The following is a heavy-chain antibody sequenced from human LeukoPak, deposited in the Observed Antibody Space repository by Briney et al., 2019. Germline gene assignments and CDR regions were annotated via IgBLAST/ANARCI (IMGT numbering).Heavy chain of an antibody. V-gene: IGHV4-4*07. D-gene: IGHD3-22*01. Sequence: SETLSLTCTVSGGSISSYYWSWIRQPAGKGLEWIGRIYTSGSTNYNPSLKSRVTMSVDTSKNQFSLKLSSVTAADTAVYYCARGYYDSSGYYSDFGHWGQGTLVTVSS. CDR3: ARGYYDSSGYYSDFGH. J-gene: IGHJ4*02. CDR2: IYTSGST. CDR1: GGSISSYY.